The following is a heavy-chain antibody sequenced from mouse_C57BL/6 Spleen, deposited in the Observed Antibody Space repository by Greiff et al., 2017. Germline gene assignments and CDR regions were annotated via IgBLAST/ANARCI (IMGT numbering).Heavy chain of an antibody. D-gene: IGHD3-1*01. V-gene: IGHV1-72*01. Sequence: VQLQQPGAELVKPGASVKLSCKASGYTFTSYWMHWVKQRPGRGLEWMGRIDPISGGTTYNEKFKSKAAMTVDKPSSTAYMQHSSRTSEDSAVCYCAISGEYYFDYWGQGTTLTVSS. J-gene: IGHJ2*01. CDR2: IDPISGGT. CDR1: GYTFTSYW. CDR3: AISGEYYFDY.